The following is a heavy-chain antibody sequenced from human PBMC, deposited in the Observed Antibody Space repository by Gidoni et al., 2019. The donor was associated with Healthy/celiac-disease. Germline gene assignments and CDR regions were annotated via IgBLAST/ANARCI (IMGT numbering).Heavy chain of an antibody. Sequence: QVQLQASGPGLVKPSETLSLTCTVSGGSISSYYWSWIRQPPGKGLEWIGYIYYSGSTNYNPSLKSRVTISVDTSKNQFSLKLSSVTAADTAVYYCARDFGGMDVWGQGTTVTVSS. CDR1: GGSISSYY. V-gene: IGHV4-59*01. D-gene: IGHD3-3*01. CDR2: IYYSGST. J-gene: IGHJ6*02. CDR3: ARDFGGMDV.